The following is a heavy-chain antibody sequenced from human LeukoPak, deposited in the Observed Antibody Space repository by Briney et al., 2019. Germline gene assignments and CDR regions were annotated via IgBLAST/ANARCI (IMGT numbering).Heavy chain of an antibody. D-gene: IGHD3-3*01. V-gene: IGHV3-9*01. CDR2: ISWNSGSI. J-gene: IGHJ4*02. CDR3: AKDLQESYYDFWSGPSDS. Sequence: WVRHAPGKGLEWVSGISWNSGSIGYADSVKGRFTISRDNAKNSLYLQMNSLRAQDTALYYCAKDLQESYYDFWSGPSDSWGQGTLVTVSS.